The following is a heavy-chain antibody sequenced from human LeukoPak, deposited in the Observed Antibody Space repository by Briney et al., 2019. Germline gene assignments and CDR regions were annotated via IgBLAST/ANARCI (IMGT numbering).Heavy chain of an antibody. D-gene: IGHD2-21*02. V-gene: IGHV4-59*08. CDR2: IYHSGST. Sequence: SETLSLTCTVSGGSISSDYCSWIRQPPGKGLEWIGHIYHSGSTNYNPSLKSRVTISVDTSKNQFSLKLSSVTAADTAVYYCARLGLRGDYADYWGQGTLVTVSS. CDR1: GGSISSDY. J-gene: IGHJ4*02. CDR3: ARLGLRGDYADY.